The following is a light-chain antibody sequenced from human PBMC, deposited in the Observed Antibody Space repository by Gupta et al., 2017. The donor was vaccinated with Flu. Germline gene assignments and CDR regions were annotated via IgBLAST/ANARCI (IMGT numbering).Light chain of an antibody. Sequence: EIVLTQSPATLSLSPGERATLSCRASQSVGTYLAWYQQKPGQTPRLLVYDASNRATGIPARFSGSGYGTDFTLNISSREPEDFAVYYCQKRSNWPPYTFGQGTKLEI. CDR3: QKRSNWPPYT. CDR1: QSVGTY. J-gene: IGKJ2*01. CDR2: DAS. V-gene: IGKV3-11*01.